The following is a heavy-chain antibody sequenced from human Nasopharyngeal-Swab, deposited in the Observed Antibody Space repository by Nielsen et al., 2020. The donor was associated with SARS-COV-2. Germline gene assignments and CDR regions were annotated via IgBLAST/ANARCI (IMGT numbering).Heavy chain of an antibody. Sequence: GSLRLSCVVYGGSFSGYYWSWIRQPPGKGLEWIGEINHSGSTNYNPSLKSRVTISVDTSKNQFSLKLSSVTAADTAVYYCARGGFEYYFDYWGQGTLVTVSS. CDR1: GGSFSGYY. CDR3: ARGGFEYYFDY. J-gene: IGHJ4*02. D-gene: IGHD3-10*01. V-gene: IGHV4-34*01. CDR2: INHSGST.